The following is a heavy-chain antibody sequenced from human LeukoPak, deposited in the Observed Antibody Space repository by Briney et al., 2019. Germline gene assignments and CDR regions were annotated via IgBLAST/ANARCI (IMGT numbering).Heavy chain of an antibody. Sequence: GDSLRLSCAASGFQFSNYWMHWVRQVPGKGLFWVSRINGNGGIRTYVDSVRGRFTISRDNSKNIVYLQLNSLRAEDTAIYYCISDSEGRSGGDSWGQGTLVTVSS. CDR3: ISDSEGRSGGDS. CDR1: GFQFSNYW. V-gene: IGHV3-74*03. CDR2: INGNGGIR. J-gene: IGHJ4*02. D-gene: IGHD3-10*01.